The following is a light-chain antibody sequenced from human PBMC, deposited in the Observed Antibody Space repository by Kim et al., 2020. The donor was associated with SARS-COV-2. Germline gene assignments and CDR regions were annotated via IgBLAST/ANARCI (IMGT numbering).Light chain of an antibody. CDR3: QQYDSFSYP. CDR2: DAS. V-gene: IGKV1-5*01. Sequence: GDRVTINFRASQSITWGFVWYQQKTGKAPKVLIYDASKLYRGDPSRFSGSGSGTDFTLTISNLPPDDFATSYCQQYDSFSYPFRAGTKP. J-gene: IGKJ2*01. CDR1: QSITWG.